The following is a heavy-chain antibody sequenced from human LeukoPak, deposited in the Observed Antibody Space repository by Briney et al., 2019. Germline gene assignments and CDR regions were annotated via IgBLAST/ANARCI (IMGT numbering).Heavy chain of an antibody. V-gene: IGHV1-69*05. CDR3: ARDRGSTVTTRQPLGFDP. J-gene: IGHJ5*02. CDR2: IIPIFGTA. Sequence: SVKVSCKASGGTFSSYAISWVRQAPGQGLEWMGGIIPIFGTANYAQKFQGRVTITTDESTSTAYMELSSLRSKDTAVYYCARDRGSTVTTRQPLGFDPWGRGTLVTVSS. CDR1: GGTFSSYA. D-gene: IGHD4-17*01.